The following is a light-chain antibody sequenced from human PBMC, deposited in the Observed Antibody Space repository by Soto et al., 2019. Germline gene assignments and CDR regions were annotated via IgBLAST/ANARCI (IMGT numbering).Light chain of an antibody. J-gene: IGLJ1*01. Sequence: QSALTQPPSASGSPGQSVTISCTGTSSDVGGYKYVSWYQQHPGKAPKLMIYEVNKRPSGVPDRFSGSKSGNTASLAVSGLQAEDEADYYCSSYASSNGYVFGTGTKLTVL. CDR1: SSDVGGYKY. V-gene: IGLV2-8*01. CDR3: SSYASSNGYV. CDR2: EVN.